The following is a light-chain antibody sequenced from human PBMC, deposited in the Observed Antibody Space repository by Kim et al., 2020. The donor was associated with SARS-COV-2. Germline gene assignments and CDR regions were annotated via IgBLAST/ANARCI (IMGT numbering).Light chain of an antibody. CDR1: QSVRSSY. V-gene: IGKV3-20*01. Sequence: LSPGERATRSCRASQSVRSSYLAWYQQKPGQAPRLLIYGASSRATGIPDRFSGSGSGTDFTLTISRLEPEDSAVYYCQQYDTSRTFGQGTKVDIK. J-gene: IGKJ1*01. CDR2: GAS. CDR3: QQYDTSRT.